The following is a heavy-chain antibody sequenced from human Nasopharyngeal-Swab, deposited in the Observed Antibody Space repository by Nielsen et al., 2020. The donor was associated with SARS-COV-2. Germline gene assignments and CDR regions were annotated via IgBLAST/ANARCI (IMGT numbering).Heavy chain of an antibody. CDR1: GYTLTELS. J-gene: IGHJ4*02. CDR3: ARDYEPGAATGGVVYYFDH. D-gene: IGHD2-15*01. CDR2: FDPEDGET. V-gene: IGHV1-24*01. Sequence: ASVKVSCKVSGYTLTELSMHWVRQAPGKGLEWMGGFDPEDGETIYAQKFQGRVTMTEDTSTDTAYMELSSLRSEDTAVYYCARDYEPGAATGGVVYYFDHWGQGTRVTVSS.